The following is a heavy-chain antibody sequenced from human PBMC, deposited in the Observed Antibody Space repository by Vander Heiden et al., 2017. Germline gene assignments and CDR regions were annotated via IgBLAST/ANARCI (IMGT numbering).Heavy chain of an antibody. CDR3: ARDSLFYNGGSGRMTHFDY. CDR1: GGTFSSYA. V-gene: IGHV1-69*01. Sequence: QVQLVQSGAEVKKPGSSVKVSCKASGGTFSSYAISWVRQAPGQGLEWMGGIIPIFGKAKYAQKFQGRGTITADESTSTAYMELRSLRSEETAVYSGARDSLFYNGGSGRMTHFDYWGQGTMVTVYS. CDR2: IIPIFGKA. J-gene: IGHJ4*02. D-gene: IGHD2-15*01.